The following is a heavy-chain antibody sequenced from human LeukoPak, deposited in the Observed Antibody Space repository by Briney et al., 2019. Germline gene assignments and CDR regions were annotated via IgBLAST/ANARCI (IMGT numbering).Heavy chain of an antibody. J-gene: IGHJ4*02. CDR2: ILSVGART. Sequence: RGCLRLSCAASGFTFSAYWMHSVRQAPGERLGWGSQILSVGARTNYVDSVKGRFTISRDNSKNTLYLQMNSLRAEDTAVYYCAKAPGPYDSSGYYGPIWGQGTLVTVSS. CDR1: GFTFSAYW. D-gene: IGHD3-22*01. V-gene: IGHV3-74*01. CDR3: AKAPGPYDSSGYYGPI.